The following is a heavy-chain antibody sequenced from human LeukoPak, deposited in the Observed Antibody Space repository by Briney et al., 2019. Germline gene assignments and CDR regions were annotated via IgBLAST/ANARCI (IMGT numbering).Heavy chain of an antibody. V-gene: IGHV3-7*01. Sequence: GGSLRHSCAAPGFTLSTYWMSWVPQAPGKGLEWVANIKQDGSEKYYADSVKGRSTISRDNAKNSLYLQMNSLRADDTAGYYCARDTVAGTTTFYYCGQGTLVTVSS. CDR2: IKQDGSEK. D-gene: IGHD1-7*01. CDR3: ARDTVAGTTTFYY. J-gene: IGHJ4*02. CDR1: GFTLSTYW.